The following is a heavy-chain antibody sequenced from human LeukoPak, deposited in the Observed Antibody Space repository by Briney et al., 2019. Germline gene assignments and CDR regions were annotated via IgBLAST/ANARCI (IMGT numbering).Heavy chain of an antibody. CDR1: GGSISSYY. V-gene: IGHV4-59*08. Sequence: PSETLSLTCTVSGGSISSYYWSWIRQPPGKGLEWIGYIYYSGSTNYNPSLKSRVTISVDTSKNQFSLKLSSVTAADTAVYYCARLVVVTFDAFDIWGQGTMVTVSS. J-gene: IGHJ3*02. D-gene: IGHD2-15*01. CDR3: ARLVVVTFDAFDI. CDR2: IYYSGST.